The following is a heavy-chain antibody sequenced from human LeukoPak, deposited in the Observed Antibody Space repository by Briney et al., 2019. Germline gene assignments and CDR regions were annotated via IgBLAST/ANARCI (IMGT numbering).Heavy chain of an antibody. V-gene: IGHV4-34*01. CDR1: GGSFSGYH. CDR2: INHSGST. J-gene: IGHJ4*02. Sequence: SETLSLTCAVYGGSFSGYHWSWIRQPPGKGLEWIGEINHSGSTNYNPSLKSRVTISVDTSKNQFSLNLSSVTAADTAIYYCARLGGATSPFGYWGQGTLVTVSS. D-gene: IGHD1-26*01. CDR3: ARLGGATSPFGY.